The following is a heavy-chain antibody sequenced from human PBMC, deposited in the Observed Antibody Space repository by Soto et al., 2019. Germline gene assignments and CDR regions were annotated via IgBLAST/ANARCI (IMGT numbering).Heavy chain of an antibody. D-gene: IGHD2-15*01. CDR1: GYSSNYYW. CDR3: ARQGRFCSGDTYKAQPYFEL. J-gene: IGHJ1*01. Sequence: EVQLVQSGAEVKKPGESLMISCKGSGYSSNYYWIGWVRQMPGRGLEWMGVIYPNDSDIAYSPSFQGQVTLSVDKSISTAYLQWGSLKASDTAMYYCARQGRFCSGDTYKAQPYFELWGQGTQVIVSS. CDR2: IYPNDSDI. V-gene: IGHV5-51*01.